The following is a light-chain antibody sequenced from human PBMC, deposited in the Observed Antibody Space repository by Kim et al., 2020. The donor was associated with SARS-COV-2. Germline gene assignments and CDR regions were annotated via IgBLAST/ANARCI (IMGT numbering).Light chain of an antibody. CDR1: SSDVGGYNY. Sequence: PITSSCTGTSSDVGGYNYVSWYQQQPGKAPKLVIYEVSNRPSWVSNRFSGSKSGNTASLTISGLQAEDEADYYCSSYIRGSTNYVFGTGTKVTVL. J-gene: IGLJ1*01. CDR3: SSYIRGSTNYV. CDR2: EVS. V-gene: IGLV2-14*01.